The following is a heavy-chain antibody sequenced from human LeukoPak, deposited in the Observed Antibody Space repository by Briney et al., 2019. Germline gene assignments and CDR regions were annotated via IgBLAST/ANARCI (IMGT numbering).Heavy chain of an antibody. CDR1: GYTFTSYD. D-gene: IGHD2-2*01. CDR2: MNPNSGNT. CDR3: ARGYCSSTSCYLGQNWFDP. V-gene: IGHV1-8*03. J-gene: IGHJ5*02. Sequence: GASVKVSCKASGYTFTSYDINWVRQATGQGLEWMGWMNPNSGNTGYAQKFQGRVTITRNTSISTAYMELSSLRSEDTAVYYCARGYCSSTSCYLGQNWFDPWGQGTLVTVSP.